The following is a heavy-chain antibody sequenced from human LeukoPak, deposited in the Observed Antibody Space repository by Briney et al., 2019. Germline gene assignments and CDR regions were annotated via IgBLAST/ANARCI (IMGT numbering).Heavy chain of an antibody. D-gene: IGHD3-22*01. CDR3: ATGSGYYYVFDY. V-gene: IGHV1-2*02. CDR1: GYSFTGYY. Sequence: GASVKVSCMASGYSFTGYYMHWVRQAPGQGLEWMGWINPNSGGTNYAQKFQGSVTMTRDTSISTAYMELSSLRSEDTAVYYCATGSGYYYVFDYWGQGTLVTVSS. CDR2: INPNSGGT. J-gene: IGHJ4*02.